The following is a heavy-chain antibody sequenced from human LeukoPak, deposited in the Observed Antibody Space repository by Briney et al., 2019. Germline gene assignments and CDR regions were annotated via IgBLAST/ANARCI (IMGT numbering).Heavy chain of an antibody. J-gene: IGHJ3*02. CDR3: ARYYGDYDAFDI. D-gene: IGHD4-17*01. CDR2: IKQDGSEK. V-gene: IGHV3-7*03. CDR1: GFTFSNYW. Sequence: GGSLRLSCAASGFTFSNYWMNWVRQAPGKGLEWVANIKQDGSEKYYVDSVEGRFTVSRDNTKNSLYLQMNSLRAEDMALYYCARYYGDYDAFDIWGQGTMVTVSS.